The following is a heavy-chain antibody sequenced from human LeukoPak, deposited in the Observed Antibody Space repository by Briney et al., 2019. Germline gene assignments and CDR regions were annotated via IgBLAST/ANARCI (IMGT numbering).Heavy chain of an antibody. CDR3: ARYWSSWSADY. Sequence: GGSLRLSCAASGFTFSDHYMTWIRQAPGKGLEWVSYINSRSSTIYYADSVKGRFTISRDNAKNSLYLQMNSLRAEDSAVYYCARYWSSWSADYWGQGTLVTVSS. CDR2: INSRSSTI. CDR1: GFTFSDHY. V-gene: IGHV3-11*04. J-gene: IGHJ4*02. D-gene: IGHD6-13*01.